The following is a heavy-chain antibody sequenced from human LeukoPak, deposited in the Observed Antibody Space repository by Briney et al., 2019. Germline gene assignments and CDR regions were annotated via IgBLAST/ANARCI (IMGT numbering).Heavy chain of an antibody. Sequence: ASVKVSCKASGYTFTSYDINWVRQATGQGLEWMGWMNPNSGNTGYAQKFQGRVTMTRNTSISTAYMELSSLRSEDTAVYYCARGSVPAAGDYFDYWGQGTLVTVSS. J-gene: IGHJ4*02. D-gene: IGHD6-13*01. V-gene: IGHV1-8*01. CDR3: ARGSVPAAGDYFDY. CDR2: MNPNSGNT. CDR1: GYTFTSYD.